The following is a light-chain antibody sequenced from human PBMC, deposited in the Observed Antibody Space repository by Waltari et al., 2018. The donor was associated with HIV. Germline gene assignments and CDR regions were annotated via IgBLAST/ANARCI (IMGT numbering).Light chain of an antibody. V-gene: IGLV1-40*01. J-gene: IGLJ3*02. CDR2: ANT. CDR1: SSNIGAAYD. CDR3: QSYVSSVNVV. Sequence: QSVLTQPPSVSGAPGQTVTISCTGSSSNIGAAYDVHWYQQVPGTAPKLLIYANTNRPSGVPARFSGAKSGTSSSLAISGLQTEDEADYYCQSYVSSVNVVFGGGTRVTVL.